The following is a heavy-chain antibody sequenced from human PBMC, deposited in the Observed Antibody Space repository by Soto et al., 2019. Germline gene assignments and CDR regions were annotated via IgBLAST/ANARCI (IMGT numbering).Heavy chain of an antibody. CDR3: PRGRYGDY. CDR2: ISAHNGNT. CDR1: GYDFTTYG. J-gene: IGHJ4*02. V-gene: IGHV1-18*01. D-gene: IGHD1-1*01. Sequence: QVHLVQSGAEVKKSGASVKVSCKGSGYDFTTYGITWVRQAPGQGLEWMAWISAHNGNTDSAQKLQGRVTVTRDTSTSTAYMELRSLRSDDTAVYYCPRGRYGDYWGQGALVTVSS.